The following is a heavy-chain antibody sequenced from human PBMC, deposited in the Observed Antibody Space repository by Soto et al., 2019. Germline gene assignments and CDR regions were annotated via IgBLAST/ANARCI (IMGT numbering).Heavy chain of an antibody. CDR2: ISYDGSNK. V-gene: IGHV3-30*18. Sequence: SLRLSCAASGFTFSSYGMHWVRQAPGKGLEWVAVISYDGSNKYYADSVKGRFTISRDNSKNTLYLQMNSLRAEDTAVYYCAKVQMSYGDGYYYYGMDVWGQGTTVTVSS. J-gene: IGHJ6*02. D-gene: IGHD4-17*01. CDR1: GFTFSSYG. CDR3: AKVQMSYGDGYYYYGMDV.